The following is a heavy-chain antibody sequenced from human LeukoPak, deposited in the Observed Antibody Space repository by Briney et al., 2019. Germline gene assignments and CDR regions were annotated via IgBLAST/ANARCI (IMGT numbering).Heavy chain of an antibody. Sequence: PSETLSLTCGVYGGSFSGYFWSWIRQPPGKGLEWIGEINHSGSTYYNPSLKSRVTISVDTSKNQFSLRLSSVTAADTAVYYCARVSIVVVITYFDYWGQGTLVTVSS. CDR2: INHSGST. CDR1: GGSFSGYF. CDR3: ARVSIVVVITYFDY. V-gene: IGHV4-34*01. J-gene: IGHJ4*02. D-gene: IGHD3-22*01.